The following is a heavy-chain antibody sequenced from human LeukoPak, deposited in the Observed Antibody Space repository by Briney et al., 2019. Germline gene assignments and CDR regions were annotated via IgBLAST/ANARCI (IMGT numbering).Heavy chain of an antibody. V-gene: IGHV4-4*07. J-gene: IGHJ2*01. CDR3: ARMGRGSSWLLFDL. CDR2: IYTSGST. D-gene: IGHD6-13*01. CDR1: GGSISSYY. Sequence: SETLSLTCTVSGGSISSYYWSWIRQPAGKGLEWIGRIYTSGSTNYNPSLKSRVTISVDKPKNQFSLKLSSVTAADTAVYYCARMGRGSSWLLFDLWGRGTLVTVSS.